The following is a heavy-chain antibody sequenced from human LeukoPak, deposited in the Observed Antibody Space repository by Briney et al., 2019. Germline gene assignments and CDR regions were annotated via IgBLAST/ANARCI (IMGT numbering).Heavy chain of an antibody. D-gene: IGHD3-10*01. Sequence: SETLSLTCTVSGGSISSYYWSWIRQPPGKGLEWIGYIYYIGSTNYNPSLKSRVTISVDTSKNQFSLQLNSVTPEDTAVYYCARESSTGVPFDYWGQGTLVTVSS. CDR1: GGSISSYY. V-gene: IGHV4-59*12. J-gene: IGHJ4*02. CDR2: IYYIGST. CDR3: ARESSTGVPFDY.